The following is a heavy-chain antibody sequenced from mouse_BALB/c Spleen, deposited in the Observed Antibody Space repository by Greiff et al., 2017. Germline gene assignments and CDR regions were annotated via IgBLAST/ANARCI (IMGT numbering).Heavy chain of an antibody. CDR2: ISSGGSYT. CDR3: AREGLRRDFDY. CDR1: GFTFSSYA. V-gene: IGHV5-9-4*01. J-gene: IGHJ2*01. Sequence: EVKLVESGGGLVKPGGSLKLSCAASGFTFSSYAMSWVRQSPEKRLEWVAEISSGGSYTYYPDTVTGRFTISRDNAKNTLYLEMSSLRSEDTAMYYCAREGLRRDFDYWGQGTTLTVSS. D-gene: IGHD2-4*01.